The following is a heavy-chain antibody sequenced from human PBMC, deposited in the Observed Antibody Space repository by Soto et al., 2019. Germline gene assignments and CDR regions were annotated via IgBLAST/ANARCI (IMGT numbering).Heavy chain of an antibody. J-gene: IGHJ6*02. V-gene: IGHV1-69*13. CDR1: GGTFSSYA. CDR2: IIPIFGTA. Sequence: GASVKVSCKASGGTFSSYAISWVRQAPGQGLEWMGGIIPIFGTANYAQKFQGRVTITADESTSTAYMELSSLRSEDTAVYYCASPRVVAATGYYYYGMGVWGQGTTVTVSS. D-gene: IGHD2-15*01. CDR3: ASPRVVAATGYYYYGMGV.